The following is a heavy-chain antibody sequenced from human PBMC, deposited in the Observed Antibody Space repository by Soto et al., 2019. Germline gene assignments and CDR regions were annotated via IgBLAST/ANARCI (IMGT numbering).Heavy chain of an antibody. D-gene: IGHD2-2*01. V-gene: IGHV3-15*01. J-gene: IGHJ4*02. CDR3: TTRLLYCSSTSCYFDY. CDR1: GFTFSNAW. Sequence: GESLKISCAASGFTFSNAWMSWVRQAPGKGLEWVGRIKSKTDGGTTDYAAPVKGRFTISRDDSKNTLYLQMNSLKTEDTAVYYCTTRLLYCSSTSCYFDYWGQGTLVTVSS. CDR2: IKSKTDGGTT.